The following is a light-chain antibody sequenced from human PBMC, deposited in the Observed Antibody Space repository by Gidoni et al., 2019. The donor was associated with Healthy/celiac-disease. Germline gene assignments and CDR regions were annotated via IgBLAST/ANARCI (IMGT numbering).Light chain of an antibody. CDR1: QSISSW. J-gene: IGKJ5*01. V-gene: IGKV1-5*03. Sequence: IQMTQSPSTLSASVGDRVTITCRASQSISSWLAWYQQKPGKAPKLLIYKASSLESGVPSRFSGSGSGTEFTLTISSLQHDDFATYYCQQYNSYSPITFGQGTRLEIK. CDR2: KAS. CDR3: QQYNSYSPIT.